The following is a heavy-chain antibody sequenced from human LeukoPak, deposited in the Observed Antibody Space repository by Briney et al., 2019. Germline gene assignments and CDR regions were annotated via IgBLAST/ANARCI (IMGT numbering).Heavy chain of an antibody. V-gene: IGHV3-21*01. D-gene: IGHD2-2*01. CDR3: ARDPWARSSY. Sequence: GGSLRLSCVASRFTFSGYSMNWVRQAPGKGRERVSSISSSSDISYADSVKGRFTISRDNARDSLYLQMNSLRAEDTAVYYCARDPWARSSYWGQGTLVTVSS. CDR2: ISSSSDI. J-gene: IGHJ4*02. CDR1: RFTFSGYS.